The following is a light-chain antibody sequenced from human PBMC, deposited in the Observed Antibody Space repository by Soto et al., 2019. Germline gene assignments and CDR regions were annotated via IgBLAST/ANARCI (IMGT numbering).Light chain of an antibody. J-gene: IGLJ2*01. CDR1: SSDVGVYDY. Sequence: QSALTQPASVSGSPGQSITISCTGTSSDVGVYDYVSWYQLHPGKAPKLMVFEVSNRPSGVSYRFSGSKSGNTASLTISGLQAEDEAHYYCSSFTSRSTLIFGGGTKVTVL. V-gene: IGLV2-14*01. CDR2: EVS. CDR3: SSFTSRSTLI.